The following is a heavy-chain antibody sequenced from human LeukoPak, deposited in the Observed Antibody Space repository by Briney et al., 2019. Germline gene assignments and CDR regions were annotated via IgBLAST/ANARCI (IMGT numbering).Heavy chain of an antibody. CDR2: ITSSGGNT. D-gene: IGHD1-14*01. V-gene: IGHV3-23*01. CDR3: AKLTGTYPFDY. Sequence: GGSLRLSCAASGFTFNSYAMNWVRQAPGKGLELVSTITSSGGNTHYADTVKGRFTSSRDNSKNTLYLQMNSLRADDTAVYYCAKLTGTYPFDYWGQGTLVTVSS. CDR1: GFTFNSYA. J-gene: IGHJ4*02.